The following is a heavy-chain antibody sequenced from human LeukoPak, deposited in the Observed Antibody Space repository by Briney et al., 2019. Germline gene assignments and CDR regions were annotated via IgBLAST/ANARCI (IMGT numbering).Heavy chain of an antibody. D-gene: IGHD5-18*01. CDR2: ISGSGGST. V-gene: IGHV3-23*01. CDR3: AEALYSYGSYYFDY. Sequence: PGGSLRLSCAASGFTFSSYAMNWVRQAPGKGLEWVSGISGSGGSTYYADSVKGRFTISRDNSKNTLYLQMNSLRAEDTAVYYCAEALYSYGSYYFDYWGQGTLVTVSS. CDR1: GFTFSSYA. J-gene: IGHJ4*02.